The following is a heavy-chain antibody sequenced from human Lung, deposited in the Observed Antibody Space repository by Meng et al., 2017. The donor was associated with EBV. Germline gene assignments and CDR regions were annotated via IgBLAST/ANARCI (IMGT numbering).Heavy chain of an antibody. J-gene: IGHJ5*02. CDR3: ARLSGTGWFDP. CDR1: GFMFSNYN. Sequence: DVQLVEAGGGRVKPGESHTLPFAAAGFMFSNYNMNWVRQAPGKGLEWVSSISSGNSYIYYADSVKGRFTISRDNAKNSLSLQMNSLRAEDTAVYYCARLSGTGWFDPWGQGTLVTVSS. D-gene: IGHD1-7*01. CDR2: ISSGNSYI. V-gene: IGHV3-21*02.